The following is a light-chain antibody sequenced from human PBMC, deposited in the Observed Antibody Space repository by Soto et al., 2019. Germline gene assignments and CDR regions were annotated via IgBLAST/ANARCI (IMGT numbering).Light chain of an antibody. CDR2: DVT. CDR1: SSDVGGYNY. V-gene: IGLV2-11*01. Sequence: QSALTQPRSVSGSPGQSVTISCTGTSSDVGGYNYVSWYQQHPGKAPKLLIYDVTKRPSGVPDRFSGSKSGNTASLTISGLQAEDEGDYNCCSYAGSYTSVVFGGGTKVTVL. J-gene: IGLJ2*01. CDR3: CSYAGSYTSVV.